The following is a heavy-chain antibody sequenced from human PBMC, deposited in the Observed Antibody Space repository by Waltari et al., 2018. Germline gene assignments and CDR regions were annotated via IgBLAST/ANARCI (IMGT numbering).Heavy chain of an antibody. CDR2: IHNDGRGT. CDR3: ARGGHVDWLPPDY. V-gene: IGHV3-74*01. Sequence: EVQLVESGGDLVQPGGSLRLSCAASGFRFSSFWMHWVRQAPGKGLVGVSRIHNDGRGTRYADSVEGRFTISRDNTKNTLYLQMNSLRVEDTAVYYCARGGHVDWLPPDYWGQGTLVTVSS. CDR1: GFRFSSFW. J-gene: IGHJ4*02. D-gene: IGHD3-9*01.